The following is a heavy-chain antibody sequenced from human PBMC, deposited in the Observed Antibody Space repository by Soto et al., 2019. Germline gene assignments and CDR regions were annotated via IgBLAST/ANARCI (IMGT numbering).Heavy chain of an antibody. CDR2: ISHDGINK. CDR1: GFTFSSYA. CDR3: GRCTSTSCHLGSDY. D-gene: IGHD2-2*01. J-gene: IGHJ4*02. V-gene: IGHV3-30-3*01. Sequence: GGSLRLSCAASGFTFSSYAMNWVRQAPGKGLEWVALISHDGINKYYADSVRGRFTISRDSSTNTLYLQMNSLGAADTAVYYCGRCTSTSCHLGSDYWGQGTLVTVSS.